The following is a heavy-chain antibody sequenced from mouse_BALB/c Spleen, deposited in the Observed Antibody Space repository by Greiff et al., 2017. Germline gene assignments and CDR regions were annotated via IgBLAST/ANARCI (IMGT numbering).Heavy chain of an antibody. CDR2: ISDGGSYT. V-gene: IGHV5-4*02. Sequence: EVHLVESGGGLVKPGGSLKLSCAASGFTFSDYYMYWVRQTPEKRLEWVATISDGGSYTYYPDSVKGRFTISRDNAKNNLYLQMSSLKSEDTAMYYCARGRNYDAMDYWGQGTSVTVSS. CDR3: ARGRNYDAMDY. CDR1: GFTFSDYY. J-gene: IGHJ4*01.